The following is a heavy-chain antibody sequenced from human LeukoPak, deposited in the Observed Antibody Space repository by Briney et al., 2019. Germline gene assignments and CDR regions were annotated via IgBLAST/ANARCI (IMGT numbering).Heavy chain of an antibody. CDR1: GFTFSSFW. J-gene: IGHJ5*02. CDR3: ARGVSGEP. CDR2: INQDGSGK. Sequence: GGSLRLSCAASGFTFSSFWMSWVRQAPGKGLEWVANINQDGSGKYFVDSVKGRFTISRDNAKNSLYLRMNSLRAEDTAVYYCARGVSGEPWGQGTLVTVSS. V-gene: IGHV3-7*01. D-gene: IGHD1-14*01.